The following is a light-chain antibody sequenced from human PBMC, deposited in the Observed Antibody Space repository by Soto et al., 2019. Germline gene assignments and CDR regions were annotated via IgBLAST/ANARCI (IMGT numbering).Light chain of an antibody. J-gene: IGLJ3*02. V-gene: IGLV2-14*01. CDR3: SAYTARSTLV. CDR2: EDR. Sequence: QSALTQPASVSGSAGQSITISCSGTMRDVGAYILVSWYQQHPGTAPKLIIYEDRNRPSGISSRFSGSRSGNTASLTISGLQPEDEGDYYCSAYTARSTLVFGGGTKVTVL. CDR1: MRDVGAYIL.